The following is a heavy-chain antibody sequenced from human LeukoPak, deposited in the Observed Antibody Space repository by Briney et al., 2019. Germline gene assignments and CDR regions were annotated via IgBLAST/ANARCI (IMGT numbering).Heavy chain of an antibody. CDR3: AKGGGPDS. CDR1: GFTVSSNY. V-gene: IGHV3-66*01. Sequence: PGGSLRLSCAASGFTVSSNYMTWVRQAPGKGLEWVSVVYGGDTTYYADSVKGRFTISRDNSKNTLYLQMNSLRAEDTAVYYCAKGGGPDSWGQGTLVTVSS. D-gene: IGHD2-15*01. J-gene: IGHJ4*02. CDR2: VYGGDTT.